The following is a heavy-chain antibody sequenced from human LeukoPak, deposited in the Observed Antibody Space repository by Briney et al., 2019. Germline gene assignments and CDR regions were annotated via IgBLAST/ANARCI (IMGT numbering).Heavy chain of an antibody. Sequence: SQTLSLTCAISGDSVSGNSAAWNWIRQSPSRGLEWLGRTYYRSKWYNDYAVSVKSRITINPDTSENQFSLQLNSVTPEDTAVYYCARDDGGAGGAIPGILSLDYWGQGTLVTVSS. CDR3: ARDDGGAGGAIPGILSLDY. D-gene: IGHD2-2*02. CDR1: GDSVSGNSAA. V-gene: IGHV6-1*01. CDR2: TYYRSKWYN. J-gene: IGHJ4*02.